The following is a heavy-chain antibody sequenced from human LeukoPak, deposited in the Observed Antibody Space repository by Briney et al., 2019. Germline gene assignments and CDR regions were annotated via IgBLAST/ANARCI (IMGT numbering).Heavy chain of an antibody. CDR1: GFTFISYW. Sequence: GSLRLSCAASGFTFISYWMSWVRQAPGKGLEWVANIKQDGSEKYYVDSVKGRFTISRDNAKNSLYLQMNSLRAEDTAVYYCARGTIAAAGYYYFDYWGQGTLVIVSS. V-gene: IGHV3-7*04. CDR2: IKQDGSEK. J-gene: IGHJ4*02. CDR3: ARGTIAAAGYYYFDY. D-gene: IGHD6-13*01.